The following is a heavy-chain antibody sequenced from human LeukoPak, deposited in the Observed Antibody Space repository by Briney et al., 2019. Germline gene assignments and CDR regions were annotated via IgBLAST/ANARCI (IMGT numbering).Heavy chain of an antibody. CDR2: IYSDGST. CDR1: GFIVSSNY. Sequence: GGSLRLSCAASGFIVSSNYMSWVRQAPGKGLEWVLIIYSDGSTYYADSVKGRFTISRDDSKNTLYLQLNSLRAEDTAVYYCATKWPLGDWGQGTLVTVSS. CDR3: ATKWPLGD. J-gene: IGHJ4*02. D-gene: IGHD2-8*01. V-gene: IGHV3-53*01.